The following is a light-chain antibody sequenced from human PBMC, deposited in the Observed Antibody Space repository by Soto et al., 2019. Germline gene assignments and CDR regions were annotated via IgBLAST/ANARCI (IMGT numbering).Light chain of an antibody. CDR2: GAS. Sequence: EIVLMQSPGTLSLSPGERATLSCRASQSVGSNYLAWYQQKPGQAPRLLIYGASSRASGIPDRFSGSGSGTDFTLTISRLEPEDFATYYCQQYTSYPWTFGQGTKVEIK. CDR3: QQYTSYPWT. V-gene: IGKV3-20*01. J-gene: IGKJ1*01. CDR1: QSVGSNY.